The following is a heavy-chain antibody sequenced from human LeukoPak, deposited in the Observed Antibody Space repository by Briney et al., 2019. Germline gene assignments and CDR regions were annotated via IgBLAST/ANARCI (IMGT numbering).Heavy chain of an antibody. J-gene: IGHJ4*02. V-gene: IGHV1-69*04. CDR3: ARQYSSGWTFDY. Sequence: SVKVSCKASGGTFSSYAISWVRQAPGQGLEWMGRIIPILGIANYAQKFQGRVTITADKSTSTAYMELSSLRSEDTAVYYCARQYSSGWTFDYWGQGTLVPVSS. D-gene: IGHD6-19*01. CDR2: IIPILGIA. CDR1: GGTFSSYA.